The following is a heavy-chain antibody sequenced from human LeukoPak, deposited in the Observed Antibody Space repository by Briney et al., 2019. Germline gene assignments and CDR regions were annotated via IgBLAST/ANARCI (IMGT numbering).Heavy chain of an antibody. CDR2: IYNSGST. CDR1: GASIISHY. D-gene: IGHD5-24*01. V-gene: IGHV4-59*11. CDR3: ARHKDGYSFDY. J-gene: IGHJ4*02. Sequence: SETLSLTCIVSGASIISHYRSWIRQPPGKGLGWVAYIYNSGSTNYNPSLKSRVTISVDTSKNQFSLKLSSVTAADTAVYYCARHKDGYSFDYWGQGTLVTVSS.